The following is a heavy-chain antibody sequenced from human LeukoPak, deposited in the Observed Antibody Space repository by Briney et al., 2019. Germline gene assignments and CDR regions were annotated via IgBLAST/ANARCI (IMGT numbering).Heavy chain of an antibody. J-gene: IGHJ4*02. CDR2: IKQDGSEE. CDR3: ARLYGSGSYYFDY. Sequence: GGSLRLSCAASGFTFSSYWMTWVRQAPGKGLEWVANIKQDGSEEYYVDSVKGRFTISRDNAKNSLFLQMNSLRAEDTAVYYCARLYGSGSYYFDYWGQGTLVTVSS. D-gene: IGHD3-10*01. V-gene: IGHV3-7*03. CDR1: GFTFSSYW.